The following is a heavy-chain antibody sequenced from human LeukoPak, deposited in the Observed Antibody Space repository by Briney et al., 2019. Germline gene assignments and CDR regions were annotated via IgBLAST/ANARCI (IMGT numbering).Heavy chain of an antibody. Sequence: GRSLRLSCAASGFTFSSYGMHWVRQAPGKGPEWVAVISYDGSNKYYADSVKGRFTISRDNSKNTLYLQMNSLRAEDTAVYYCAKDDARFPPYGMDVWGQGTTVTVSS. CDR2: ISYDGSNK. CDR1: GFTFSSYG. D-gene: IGHD3-3*01. V-gene: IGHV3-30*18. J-gene: IGHJ6*02. CDR3: AKDDARFPPYGMDV.